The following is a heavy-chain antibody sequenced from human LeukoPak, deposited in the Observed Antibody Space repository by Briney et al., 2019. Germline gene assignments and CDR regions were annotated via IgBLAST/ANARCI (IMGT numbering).Heavy chain of an antibody. D-gene: IGHD3-9*01. CDR2: INHSGST. CDR1: GGSFSGYY. J-gene: IGHJ4*02. Sequence: PSETLSLTCAVYGGSFSGYYWSWIRQPPGKGLEWIGEINHSGSTNYNPSLKSRVTISVDTSKNQFSLKLSSVTAADTAVYYCARTALRRYDILTGYYNAGGLFDYWGQGTLVTVSS. V-gene: IGHV4-34*01. CDR3: ARTALRRYDILTGYYNAGGLFDY.